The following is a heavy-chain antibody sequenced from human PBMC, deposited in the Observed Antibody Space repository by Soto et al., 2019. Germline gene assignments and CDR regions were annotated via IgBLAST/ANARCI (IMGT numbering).Heavy chain of an antibody. CDR2: INPHGGST. J-gene: IGHJ5*02. V-gene: IGHV1-46*01. Sequence: ASVKVSCKAPGDTFTSYYLNWVRQAPGQRLEWMGVINPHGGSTKYAQKFQGRITMTRDTSRSTVYMELSILRSDDTAIYYCARSSGGNFGIIIEGSNWFDPWGQRTLVTVSS. CDR3: ARSSGGNFGIIIEGSNWFDP. CDR1: GDTFTSYY. D-gene: IGHD3-3*01.